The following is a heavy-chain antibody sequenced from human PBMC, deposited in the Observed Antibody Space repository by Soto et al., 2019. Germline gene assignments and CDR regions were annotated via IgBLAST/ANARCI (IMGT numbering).Heavy chain of an antibody. D-gene: IGHD6-19*01. CDR2: LYRGGVA. Sequence: LRLSCAASGFTFSSYAMHWVRQAPGKGLEWVSALYRGGVAYYADAVKGRFIVSRDNPENTLYLQMTSLGADDSAIYYCARALVAVPAHQRRDAFDLWVERTVV. V-gene: IGHV3-53*01. CDR3: ARALVAVPAHQRRDAFDL. J-gene: IGHJ3*01. CDR1: GFTFSSYA.